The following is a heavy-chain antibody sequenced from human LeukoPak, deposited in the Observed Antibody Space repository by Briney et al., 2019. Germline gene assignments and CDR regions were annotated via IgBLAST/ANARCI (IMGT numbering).Heavy chain of an antibody. CDR3: ACVRGYSYGYGSWFDP. CDR2: IYHSGST. CDR1: GYSISSGYY. D-gene: IGHD5-18*01. Sequence: SETLSLTCTVSGYSISSGYYWGWIRQPPGKGLEWIGSIYHSGSTYYNPSLKSRVTISVDTSKNQFSLKLSSVTAADTAVYYCACVRGYSYGYGSWFDPWGQGTLVTVSS. V-gene: IGHV4-38-2*02. J-gene: IGHJ5*02.